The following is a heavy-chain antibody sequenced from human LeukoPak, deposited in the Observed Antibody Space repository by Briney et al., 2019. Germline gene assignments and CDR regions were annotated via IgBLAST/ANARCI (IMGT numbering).Heavy chain of an antibody. CDR1: GFTFSSYG. D-gene: IGHD3-22*01. Sequence: GGSLRLSCAASGFTFSSYGMSWVRQAPGKGLEWVSAISGSGGSTYYADSVKGRFTISRDNSKNTLYLQMNSLRAEDTAVYYCAKVDISNDSSGYYYPVDYWGQGTLVTVSS. CDR2: ISGSGGST. J-gene: IGHJ4*02. V-gene: IGHV3-23*01. CDR3: AKVDISNDSSGYYYPVDY.